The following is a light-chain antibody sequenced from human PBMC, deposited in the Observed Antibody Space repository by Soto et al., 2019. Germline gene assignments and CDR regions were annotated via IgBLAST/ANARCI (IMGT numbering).Light chain of an antibody. CDR1: SSNIGATYD. CDR2: GNS. V-gene: IGLV1-40*01. Sequence: QSVLTQPPSVSGAPGQTVTISCTGSSSNIGATYDVHSYQQLPGTAPKLLIYGNSNRPSGVPDRFSGSKSGTSASLAITGLQAEDEADYYCQSYDSSLSAVVFGGGTKLTVL. J-gene: IGLJ2*01. CDR3: QSYDSSLSAVV.